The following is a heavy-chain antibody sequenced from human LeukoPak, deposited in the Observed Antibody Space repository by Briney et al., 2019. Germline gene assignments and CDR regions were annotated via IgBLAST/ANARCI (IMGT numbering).Heavy chain of an antibody. CDR2: TRNKANSYTT. CDR1: GFTFSDHY. J-gene: IGHJ3*02. CDR3: ARDGGYYYDSSANDAFDI. V-gene: IGHV3-72*01. D-gene: IGHD3-22*01. Sequence: GGSLRLSCAASGFTFSDHYMDWVRQAPGKGLEWVGRTRNKANSYTTEYAASVKGRFTISRDDSKNSLYLQMNGLKTEDTAVYYCARDGGYYYDSSANDAFDIWGQGTMVTVSS.